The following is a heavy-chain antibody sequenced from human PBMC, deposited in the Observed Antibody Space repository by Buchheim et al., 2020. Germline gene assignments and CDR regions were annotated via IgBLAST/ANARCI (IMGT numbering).Heavy chain of an antibody. V-gene: IGHV4-31*03. CDR3: ATSRRGTPLVD. Sequence: QVQLQESGPGLVKPAQTLSLICSVSGASISSGNYYWNWIRQRPGQGLEWIGYVYSSGVTYYSTSLRSRLAISLDTSQTQFSLRLRSVTAADTAVYYCATSRRGTPLVDWGQGSL. CDR2: VYSSGVT. CDR1: GASISSGNYY. J-gene: IGHJ4*02. D-gene: IGHD3-16*01.